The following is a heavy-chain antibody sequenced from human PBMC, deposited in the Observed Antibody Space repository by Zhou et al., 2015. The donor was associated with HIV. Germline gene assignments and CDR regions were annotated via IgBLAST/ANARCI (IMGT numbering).Heavy chain of an antibody. D-gene: IGHD5-24*01. CDR3: ARVGDGYNWGYFDY. CDR2: MNANSGDT. Sequence: QVQLVQSGPEVKKPGASVKVSCKASGYTFTTYDIDWVRQVAGQGLEWVGWMNANSGDTGSAQRFQDRVTMTRDTSTSTVYMDLRSLRSEDTAVYYCARVGDGYNWGYFDYWGQGTLVTVSS. CDR1: GYTFTTYD. J-gene: IGHJ4*02. V-gene: IGHV1-8*02.